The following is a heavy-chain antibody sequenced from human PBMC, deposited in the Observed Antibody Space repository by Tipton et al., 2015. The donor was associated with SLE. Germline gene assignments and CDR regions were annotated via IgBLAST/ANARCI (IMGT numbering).Heavy chain of an antibody. D-gene: IGHD1-7*01. CDR1: GGTSRDYF. V-gene: IGHV4-34*08. CDR3: ANQNWNYYF. CDR2: VSHRGTT. J-gene: IGHJ4*02. Sequence: TLSLTCAVYGGTSRDYFWSWIRQTPGKGLVWIGEVSHRGTTNYNPSLDRRVTISLDRFNNQFTLKMTSVTAADTAVYYCANQNWNYYFWGQGNLVTVSS.